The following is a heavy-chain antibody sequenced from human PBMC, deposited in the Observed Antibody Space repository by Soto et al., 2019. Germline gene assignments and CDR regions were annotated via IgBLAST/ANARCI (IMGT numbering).Heavy chain of an antibody. Sequence: PGESLKISCKGSGYSFTSYWIGWVRQMPGKGLEWMGIIYPGDSDTGYSPSFQGQVTISADKSISTAYLQWSSLKASDTAMYYCARHPHSYGNLHYYYGMDVWGQGTTVTVSS. J-gene: IGHJ6*02. CDR2: IYPGDSDT. V-gene: IGHV5-51*01. D-gene: IGHD5-18*01. CDR1: GYSFTSYW. CDR3: ARHPHSYGNLHYYYGMDV.